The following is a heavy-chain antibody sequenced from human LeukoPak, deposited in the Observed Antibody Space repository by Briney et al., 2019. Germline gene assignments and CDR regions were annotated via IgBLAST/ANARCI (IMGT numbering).Heavy chain of an antibody. J-gene: IGHJ4*02. CDR3: AKGTSPLGAFDY. CDR1: GFTFSSYA. V-gene: IGHV3-23*01. D-gene: IGHD3/OR15-3a*01. Sequence: PGGSLRLSCAASGFTFSSYAMSWVRQAPGKGLEWVSAISASGDSSYYADSVKGRFTSSRDNSKNTLYLQMNSLIAEDTAIYCCAKGTSPLGAFDYWGQGTLVTVSS. CDR2: ISASGDSS.